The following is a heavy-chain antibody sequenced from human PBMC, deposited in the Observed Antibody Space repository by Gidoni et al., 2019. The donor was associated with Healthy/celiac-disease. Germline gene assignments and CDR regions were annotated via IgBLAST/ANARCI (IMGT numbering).Heavy chain of an antibody. Sequence: QVQLQESGPGLVKPSETLSLTCTVSGVSISSYYWSWIRQPPGKGLEWIGYIYYSGSTNYNPSLKSRVTISVDTSKNQFSLKLSSVTAADTAVYYCAREYSSGWYGDWFDPWGQGTLVTVSS. CDR1: GVSISSYY. D-gene: IGHD6-19*01. CDR2: IYYSGST. CDR3: AREYSSGWYGDWFDP. V-gene: IGHV4-59*01. J-gene: IGHJ5*02.